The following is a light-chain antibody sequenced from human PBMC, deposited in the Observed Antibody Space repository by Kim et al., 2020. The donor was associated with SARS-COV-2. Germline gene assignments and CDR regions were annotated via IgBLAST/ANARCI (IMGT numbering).Light chain of an antibody. V-gene: IGKV1-5*03. Sequence: SASGGDRLTITRRARQSIMNWLAWYQQKPGKAPKFLLYKASTLESGVPTRFSGSGSGTEFTLTINSLQPDDFATYYCQQYNSYSYSFGQGTKLEI. J-gene: IGKJ2*03. CDR3: QQYNSYSYS. CDR2: KAS. CDR1: QSIMNW.